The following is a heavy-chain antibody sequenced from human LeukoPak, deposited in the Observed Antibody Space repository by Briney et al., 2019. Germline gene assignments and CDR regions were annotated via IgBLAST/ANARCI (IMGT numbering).Heavy chain of an antibody. CDR3: ARARRDKKSITIFGVVISDYYYYYMDV. V-gene: IGHV1-8*03. CDR2: MNPNSGNT. D-gene: IGHD3-3*01. J-gene: IGHJ6*03. CDR1: GYTFTSYD. Sequence: ASVKVSCKASGYTFTSYDINWVRQATGQGLEWMGWMNPNSGNTGYAQKFQGRVTITRNTSISTAYMELSSLRSEDTAVYYCARARRDKKSITIFGVVISDYYYYYMDVWGKGTTVTVSS.